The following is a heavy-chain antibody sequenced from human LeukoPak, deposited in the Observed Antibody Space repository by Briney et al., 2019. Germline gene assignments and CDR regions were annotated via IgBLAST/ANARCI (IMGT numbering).Heavy chain of an antibody. Sequence: GGSLRLSCAASGFTFSNAWMSWVRQAPGKGLEWVSGINWNGGSTGYADSVKGRFTISRDNAKNSLYLQMNSLRAEDTALYHCARVKLYAFDIWGQGTMVTVSS. V-gene: IGHV3-20*01. J-gene: IGHJ3*02. CDR1: GFTFSNAW. CDR3: ARVKLYAFDI. CDR2: INWNGGST. D-gene: IGHD1-7*01.